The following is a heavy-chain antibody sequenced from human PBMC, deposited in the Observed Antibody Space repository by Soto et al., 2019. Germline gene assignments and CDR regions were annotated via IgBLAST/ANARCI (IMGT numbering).Heavy chain of an antibody. D-gene: IGHD3-10*01. CDR3: ARTTRYGSYYFDY. J-gene: IGHJ4*02. CDR2: IIPIFGTA. V-gene: IGHV1-69*13. Sequence: SVKVSCTASGGTFSSYAISWVRHAPGQGLEWMGGIIPIFGTANYAQKFQGRVTITADESTSTAYMELSSLRSEDTAVYYCARTTRYGSYYFDYWGQGTLVTVSS. CDR1: GGTFSSYA.